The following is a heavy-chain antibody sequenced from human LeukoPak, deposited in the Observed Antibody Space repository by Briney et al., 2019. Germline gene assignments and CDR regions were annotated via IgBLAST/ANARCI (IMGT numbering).Heavy chain of an antibody. Sequence: SETLSLTCSVSGGSISSYYWSWIRQPPAKRLEWIGYSHYSGNTDYNPSLKSQVTISVDTSQNQISLKLSSVTAADTAVYYCARDRGYYDSSGYRFDWFDPWGQGTLVTVSS. CDR1: GGSISSYY. D-gene: IGHD3-22*01. V-gene: IGHV4-59*01. CDR3: ARDRGYYDSSGYRFDWFDP. CDR2: SHYSGNT. J-gene: IGHJ5*02.